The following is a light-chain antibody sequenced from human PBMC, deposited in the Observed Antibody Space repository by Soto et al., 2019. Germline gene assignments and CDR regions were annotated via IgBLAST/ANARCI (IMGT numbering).Light chain of an antibody. Sequence: QSVLTQPASVSGSPGQTITISCSGTSSDVGGYKYVSWYQQHPGKAPKLMIYEVSYRPSGVSNRFSGSKSGNTASLTVSGLQAEDEADYYCSSYTGGNPSYVFGTGTKLTVL. CDR2: EVS. J-gene: IGLJ1*01. V-gene: IGLV2-14*01. CDR1: SSDVGGYKY. CDR3: SSYTGGNPSYV.